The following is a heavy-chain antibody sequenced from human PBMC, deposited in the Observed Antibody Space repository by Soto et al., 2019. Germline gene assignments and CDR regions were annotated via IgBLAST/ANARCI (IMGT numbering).Heavy chain of an antibody. Sequence: QLQLQESGPGLVKPSETLSLTCTVSGGSISSSSYYWGWIRQPPGKGLEWIGSIYYSGSTYYNPSLKSRVTISVDTSKNQFSLKLSSVTAADTAVYYCARQRVAGTWLGVRGDAFDIWGQGTMVTVSS. CDR1: GGSISSSSYY. V-gene: IGHV4-39*01. D-gene: IGHD6-19*01. CDR2: IYYSGST. J-gene: IGHJ3*02. CDR3: ARQRVAGTWLGVRGDAFDI.